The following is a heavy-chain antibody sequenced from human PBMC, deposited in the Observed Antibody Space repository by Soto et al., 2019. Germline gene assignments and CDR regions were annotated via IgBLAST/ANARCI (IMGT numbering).Heavy chain of an antibody. D-gene: IGHD3-3*01. J-gene: IGHJ6*02. CDR2: MNPYNGNT. V-gene: IGHV1-18*01. Sequence: GASVKVSCKASGSTFTSYDINWVRQATGQGLEWMGWMNPYNGNTNYAQKLQGRVTMTTDTSTSTAYMELRSLGSDDTAVYYCARVWGTIFGVVNRARYGMDVWGQGTTVTVSS. CDR3: ARVWGTIFGVVNRARYGMDV. CDR1: GSTFTSYD.